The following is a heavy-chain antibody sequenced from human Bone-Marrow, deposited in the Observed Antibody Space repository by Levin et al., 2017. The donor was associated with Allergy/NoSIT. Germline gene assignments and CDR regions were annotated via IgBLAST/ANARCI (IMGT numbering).Heavy chain of an antibody. CDR2: IKTNADGGTI. D-gene: IGHD3-3*01. Sequence: GGSLRLSCGASGFTFNNAWMNWVRQASGKGLEWVGLIKTNADGGTIDYSAPVKGRFTISRDDSTNTLYLQMNSLKPEDTAVYYCTSGDYDFWSGYYSFEFWGQGTLVTVSS. CDR1: GFTFNNAW. V-gene: IGHV3-15*01. J-gene: IGHJ4*02. CDR3: TSGDYDFWSGYYSFEF.